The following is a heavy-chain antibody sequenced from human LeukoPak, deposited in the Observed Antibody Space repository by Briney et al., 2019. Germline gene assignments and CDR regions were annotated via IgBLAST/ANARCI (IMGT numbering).Heavy chain of an antibody. J-gene: IGHJ4*02. CDR3: ARHFDHPTAYFDS. CDR1: GGSISSGDYY. CDR2: IYSGDMT. V-gene: IGHV4-39*01. Sequence: SETLSLTCTVTGGSISSGDYYWSWLRQPPGKGLEWIASIYSGDMTFCSPSLKSRLTISADTSRNHFSLRLSSVTAADTALYFCARHFDHPTAYFDSWGQGSLVTVSS. D-gene: IGHD1-14*01.